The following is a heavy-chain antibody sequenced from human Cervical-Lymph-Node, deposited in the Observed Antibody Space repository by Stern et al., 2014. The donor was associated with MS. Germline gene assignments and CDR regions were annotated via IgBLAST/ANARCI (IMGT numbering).Heavy chain of an antibody. CDR1: GGTFSSYA. CDR3: ARDRGHYDREQPYY. D-gene: IGHD3-22*01. Sequence: MHLVESGAEVKKPGSSVKVSCKASGGTFSSYAISWVRQAPGQGLEWMGGIIPIFGTANYAQKFQGRVTITADESTSTAYMELSSLRSEDTAVYYCARDRGHYDREQPYYWGQGTLVTVSS. CDR2: IIPIFGTA. V-gene: IGHV1-69*01. J-gene: IGHJ4*02.